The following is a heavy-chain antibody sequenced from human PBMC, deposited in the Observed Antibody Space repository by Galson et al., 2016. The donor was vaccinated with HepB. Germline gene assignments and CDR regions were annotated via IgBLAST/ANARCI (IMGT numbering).Heavy chain of an antibody. Sequence: TLSLTCSVSGGSISSDGYYWNWIRQAPGKGLEWIGYISDSETLYYDPSLKSRVTISVDTSKNQLSLKLSSVTAADTAVYYCAKSSRGGATVLGYWGQGTLVTVS. CDR3: AKSSRGGATVLGY. CDR2: ISDSETL. J-gene: IGHJ4*02. CDR1: GGSISSDGYY. V-gene: IGHV4-31*03. D-gene: IGHD1-26*01.